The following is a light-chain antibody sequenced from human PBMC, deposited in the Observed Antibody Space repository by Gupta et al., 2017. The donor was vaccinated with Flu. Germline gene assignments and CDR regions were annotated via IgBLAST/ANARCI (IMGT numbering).Light chain of an antibody. J-gene: IGLJ3*02. CDR3: QTGGTGMGV. V-gene: IGLV4-69*01. CDR2: INSDGSH. Sequence: QPVVTQPPSASASLGASVKLTCTLSSGHSGYAIAWHQQKAEMGPRYLMKINSDGSHSKGDEIPDRYSGSSSGTERALTIARRQYEDEDDYYCQTGGTGMGVFGGGTKLTVL. CDR1: SGHSGYA.